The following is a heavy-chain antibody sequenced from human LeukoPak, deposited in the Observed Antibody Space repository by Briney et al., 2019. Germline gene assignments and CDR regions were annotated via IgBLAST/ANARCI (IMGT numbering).Heavy chain of an antibody. J-gene: IGHJ3*02. V-gene: IGHV4-59*12. CDR3: ARGASYDTDAFDI. CDR1: GGSISSYH. CDR2: INGSGST. Sequence: SETLSLTCTVSGGSISSYHWIWIRQPPGKGLEWIGYINGSGSTNYNPSLKSRVTISGDTSKNQFSLKLSSVTAADTAVFYCARGASYDTDAFDIWGQGTMVTVSS. D-gene: IGHD3-22*01.